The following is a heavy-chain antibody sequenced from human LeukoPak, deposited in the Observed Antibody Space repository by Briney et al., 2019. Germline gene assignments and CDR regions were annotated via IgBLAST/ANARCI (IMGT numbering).Heavy chain of an antibody. CDR2: IYYSGST. J-gene: IGHJ4*02. D-gene: IGHD3/OR15-3a*01. Sequence: PSETLSLTCTVSGGSISSSSYYWGWIRQPPGKGLEWIGSIYYSGSTYYNPSLKSRVTISVDTSKNQFSLKLSSVTAADTAVYYCARLDWVDYFDYWGQGTLVTVSS. CDR3: ARLDWVDYFDY. CDR1: GGSISSSSYY. V-gene: IGHV4-39*01.